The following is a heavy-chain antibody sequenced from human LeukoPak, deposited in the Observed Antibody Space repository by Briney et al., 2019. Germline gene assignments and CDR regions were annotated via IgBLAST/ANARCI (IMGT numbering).Heavy chain of an antibody. CDR1: GATISSHY. J-gene: IGHJ5*02. CDR3: AKIEVGRFDP. CDR2: IYDRGST. Sequence: SETLSLTCTVTGATISSHYWCWIRQTPGTGLEWIGDIYDRGSTTYNPSLKSRVSISVDTSRNQFSLNLRSVTAADTAVYYCAKIEVGRFDPWGQGTLVTVSS. D-gene: IGHD1-26*01. V-gene: IGHV4-59*11.